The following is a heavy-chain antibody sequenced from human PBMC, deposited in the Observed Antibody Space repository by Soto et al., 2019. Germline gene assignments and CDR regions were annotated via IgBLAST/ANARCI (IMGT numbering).Heavy chain of an antibody. CDR3: ARDGAVAGTAPYYYGMDV. Sequence: QVQLVQSGAEVKKPESSVKVSCKASGGTFSNYAFSWVRQAPGQGLEWMGGTFPFLATSTYAQTFQGRVTIAADDSTRTVYMELSSLTSEDTAVYYCARDGAVAGTAPYYYGMDVWGQGTTVTVSS. J-gene: IGHJ6*02. V-gene: IGHV1-69*12. D-gene: IGHD6-19*01. CDR1: GGTFSNYA. CDR2: TFPFLATS.